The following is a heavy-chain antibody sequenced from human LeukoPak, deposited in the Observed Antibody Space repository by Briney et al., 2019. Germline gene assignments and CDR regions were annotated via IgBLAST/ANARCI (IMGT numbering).Heavy chain of an antibody. CDR2: IYYSGST. CDR1: GGSISSSSYY. CDR3: ARHETSSSWTSSFDY. J-gene: IGHJ4*02. Sequence: SSETLSLTCTVSGGSISSSSYYWGWIRQPPGKGLEWIGSIYYSGSTYYNPSLKSRVTISVDTSKNQFSLKLTSVTAADTAVYYCARHETSSSWTSSFDYWGQGTLVTVSS. D-gene: IGHD6-13*01. V-gene: IGHV4-39*01.